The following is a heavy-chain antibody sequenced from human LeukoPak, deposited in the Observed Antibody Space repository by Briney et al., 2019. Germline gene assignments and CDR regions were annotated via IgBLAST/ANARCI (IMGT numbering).Heavy chain of an antibody. CDR2: VYYSGST. D-gene: IGHD3-16*01. Sequence: SETLSLTCTVSGGSINNYHWSWIRQPPGKGLEWIGYVYYSGSTNYNPSLKSRVSISVDTSKNQFSLKLNSVTAADTAVYYCARHYGPWGQGTLVTVSS. J-gene: IGHJ5*02. V-gene: IGHV4-59*01. CDR1: GGSINNYH. CDR3: ARHYGP.